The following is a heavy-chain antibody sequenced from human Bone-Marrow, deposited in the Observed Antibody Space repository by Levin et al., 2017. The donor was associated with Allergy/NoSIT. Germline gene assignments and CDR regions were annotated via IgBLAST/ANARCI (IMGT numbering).Heavy chain of an antibody. J-gene: IGHJ3*02. V-gene: IGHV5-51*01. CDR2: VYFDDSDA. CDR1: RYNFSSYW. CDR3: ARATALNRRAVDI. Sequence: GESLKISCQGSRYNFSSYWIGWVRQMPGEGLEYMGIVYFDDSDARYSSSFLGQVTISADKSINTAYLQWSSLKASDTAMYYCARATALNRRAVDIWGQGTLVTASS. D-gene: IGHD1-14*01.